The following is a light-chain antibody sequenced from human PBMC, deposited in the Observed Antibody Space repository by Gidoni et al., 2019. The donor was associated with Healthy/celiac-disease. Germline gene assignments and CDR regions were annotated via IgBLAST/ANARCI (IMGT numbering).Light chain of an antibody. J-gene: IGKJ3*01. CDR1: QSVSSSY. CDR3: QQYGSSPQGFT. CDR2: GAS. Sequence: DIVLTQSPGTLSLSPGERATLSCRASQSVSSSYLAWYQQKPGQAPRLLIYGASSRATGIPDRFSGSGSGTDFTLTISRLEPEDFAVYYCQQYGSSPQGFTFGPGTKVDIK. V-gene: IGKV3-20*01.